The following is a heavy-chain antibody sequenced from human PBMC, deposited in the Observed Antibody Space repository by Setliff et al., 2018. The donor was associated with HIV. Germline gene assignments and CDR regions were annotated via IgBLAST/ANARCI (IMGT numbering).Heavy chain of an antibody. D-gene: IGHD3-9*01. Sequence: ASVKVPCKASGYTFTGYFIHWVRQAPGQGLEWMGRINPNTGDTNYAQKFQDRVTMTRDTSINTAYMELSRLRSDDTAVYYCAREYDVLTGYYISAFDIWGQGTMVTV. V-gene: IGHV1-2*06. J-gene: IGHJ3*02. CDR1: GYTFTGYF. CDR3: AREYDVLTGYYISAFDI. CDR2: INPNTGDT.